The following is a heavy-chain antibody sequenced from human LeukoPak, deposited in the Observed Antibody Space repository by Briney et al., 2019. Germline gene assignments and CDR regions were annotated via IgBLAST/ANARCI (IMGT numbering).Heavy chain of an antibody. CDR3: ARGKSENRSGWYH. CDR1: GFTVSSNY. Sequence: PGGSLRLSCAASGFTVSSNYMSWVRQAPGKGLEWVSVIYSGGSTYYADSVKGRFTISKDNSKNTLYLQMNGLRAEDTAVYYCARGKSENRSGWYHWGQGTLVTVSS. V-gene: IGHV3-66*02. J-gene: IGHJ5*02. D-gene: IGHD6-19*01. CDR2: IYSGGST.